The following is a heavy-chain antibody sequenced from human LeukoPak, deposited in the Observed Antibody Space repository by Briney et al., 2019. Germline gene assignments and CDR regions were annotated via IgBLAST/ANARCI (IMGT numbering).Heavy chain of an antibody. Sequence: GASVKVSCKASGGTFSSYAISWVRQAPGQGLEWMGRIITIFGTANYAQKFQGRVTITTDESTSTDYMELSSLRSEDTAVYFCAVTFGGVIVNGSCDYGGEGTLVTVSS. CDR3: AVTFGGVIVNGSCDY. D-gene: IGHD3-16*02. J-gene: IGHJ4*02. CDR2: IITIFGTA. V-gene: IGHV1-69*05. CDR1: GGTFSSYA.